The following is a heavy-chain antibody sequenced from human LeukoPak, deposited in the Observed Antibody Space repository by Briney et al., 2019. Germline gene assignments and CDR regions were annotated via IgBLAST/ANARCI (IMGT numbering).Heavy chain of an antibody. CDR1: GGSISSYY. CDR2: IYYSGST. Sequence: PSETLSLTCTVSGGSISSYYWSWIRQPPGEGLEWIGYIYYSGSTNYNPSLKSRVTISVDTSKNQFSLKLSSVTAADTAVYYCARGEWELLPDYWGQGTLVTVSS. V-gene: IGHV4-59*01. D-gene: IGHD1-26*01. CDR3: ARGEWELLPDY. J-gene: IGHJ4*02.